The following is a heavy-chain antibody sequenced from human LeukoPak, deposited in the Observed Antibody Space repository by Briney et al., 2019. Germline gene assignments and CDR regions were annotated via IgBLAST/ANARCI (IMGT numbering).Heavy chain of an antibody. D-gene: IGHD3-10*01. Sequence: ASVKVSCKASGYTFTSYGISWVRQAPGQGLEWMGWISAYNGNTNYARKLQGRVTMTTDTSTSTAYMELRSLRSDDTAVYYCARDSYYYGSGSYYQAPYYYYMDVWGKGNTVTVSS. CDR1: GYTFTSYG. J-gene: IGHJ6*03. CDR3: ARDSYYYGSGSYYQAPYYYYMDV. CDR2: ISAYNGNT. V-gene: IGHV1-18*01.